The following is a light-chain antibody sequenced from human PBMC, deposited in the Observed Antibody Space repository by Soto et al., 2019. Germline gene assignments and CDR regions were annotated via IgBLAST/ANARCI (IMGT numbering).Light chain of an antibody. CDR2: AAS. Sequence: DIQMTQSPSSLSASFGDRVTITCRASQGIGVYLAWFQQKPGNAPKLLIYAASTLQSGVPSRFSGSGSGTDFTLTISGLQPEDVATYYCQKHNSTPLTFGGGTKVEIK. V-gene: IGKV1-27*01. J-gene: IGKJ4*01. CDR1: QGIGVY. CDR3: QKHNSTPLT.